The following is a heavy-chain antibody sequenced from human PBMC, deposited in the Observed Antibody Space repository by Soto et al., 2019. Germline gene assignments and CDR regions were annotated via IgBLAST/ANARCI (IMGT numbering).Heavy chain of an antibody. CDR1: GGSFSGYY. V-gene: IGHV4-34*01. D-gene: IGHD5-12*01. J-gene: IGHJ6*03. Sequence: SETLSLTCAVYGGSFSGYYWSWIRQPPGKGLEWIGEINHSGSTNYNPSLKSRVTISVDTSKNQFSLKLSSVTAADTAVYYCARGVPKLLRREYSGYDPTGDYYYMDVWGKGTTVTVSS. CDR2: INHSGST. CDR3: ARGVPKLLRREYSGYDPTGDYYYMDV.